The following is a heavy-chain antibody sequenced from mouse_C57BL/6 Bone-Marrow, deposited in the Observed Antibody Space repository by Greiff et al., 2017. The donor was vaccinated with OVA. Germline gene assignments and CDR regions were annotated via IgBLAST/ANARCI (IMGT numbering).Heavy chain of an antibody. Sequence: EVMLVESGGGLVKPGGSLKLSCAASGFTFSSYAMSWVRQTPEKRLEWVATISDGGSYTYYPDNVKGRFTISRDNAKNNRYLQMSHLKSEDTAMYYCARALSDYWGQGTTLTVSS. V-gene: IGHV5-4*03. CDR3: ARALSDY. J-gene: IGHJ2*01. CDR1: GFTFSSYA. CDR2: ISDGGSYT.